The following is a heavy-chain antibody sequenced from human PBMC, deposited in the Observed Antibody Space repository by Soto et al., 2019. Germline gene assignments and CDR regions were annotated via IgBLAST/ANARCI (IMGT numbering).Heavy chain of an antibody. D-gene: IGHD5-18*01. CDR1: DGSMSSRSYY. V-gene: IGHV4-39*07. CDR2: ISYIGST. CDR3: ARTPWDGYNGYYLDY. Sequence: SETLSLTCSVSDGSMSSRSYYWGWMRQPPGKGLEWIASISYIGSTYHNPSLKSRVTISIDMSKNQFSLKLSSVTAADTAVYSCARTPWDGYNGYYLDYWGQGTLVTVSS. J-gene: IGHJ4*02.